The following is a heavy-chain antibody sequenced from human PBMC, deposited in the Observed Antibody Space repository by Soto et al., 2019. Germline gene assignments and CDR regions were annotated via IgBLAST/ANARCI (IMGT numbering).Heavy chain of an antibody. D-gene: IGHD3-10*01. CDR3: ASMVRGVIIGNWFDP. CDR1: GGSVSSGSYY. J-gene: IGHJ5*02. V-gene: IGHV4-61*01. CDR2: IYYSGST. Sequence: SETQSLTCTVSGGSVSSGSYYWSWIRQPPGKGLEWIGYIYYSGSTNYNPSLKSRVTISVDTSKNQFSLKLSSVTAADTAVYYCASMVRGVIIGNWFDPWGQGTLVTVSS.